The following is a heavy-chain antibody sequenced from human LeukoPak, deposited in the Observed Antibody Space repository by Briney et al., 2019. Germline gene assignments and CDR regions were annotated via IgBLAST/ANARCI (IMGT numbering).Heavy chain of an antibody. CDR2: INPTGGST. J-gene: IGHJ3*02. CDR3: ARASGTFYAFDI. Sequence: GASVKVSCKASVYTFTNYYVHWVRQAPGQGLEWMGIINPTGGSTNYAQKFQGRVTMTRDTSTTTVYMELSSLRSEDTAVYYCARASGTFYAFDIWGQGTMVTVSS. CDR1: VYTFTNYY. D-gene: IGHD1-26*01. V-gene: IGHV1-46*01.